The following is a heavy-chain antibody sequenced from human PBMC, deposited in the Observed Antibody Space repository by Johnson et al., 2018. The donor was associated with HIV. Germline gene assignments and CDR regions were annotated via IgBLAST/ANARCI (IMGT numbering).Heavy chain of an antibody. Sequence: VQLVESGGGLVQPGGSPRLSCAASGFTFSSYWMSWVRQAPGKGLEWVSYISTSGSTIYYADSVKGRFTISRDNAKNALYLQMNSMGAEDTAVYYCARQKLGGGWTLDDAFDIWGQGTMVTVSS. CDR2: ISTSGSTI. V-gene: IGHV3-48*04. CDR3: ARQKLGGGWTLDDAFDI. D-gene: IGHD3-16*01. CDR1: GFTFSSYW. J-gene: IGHJ3*02.